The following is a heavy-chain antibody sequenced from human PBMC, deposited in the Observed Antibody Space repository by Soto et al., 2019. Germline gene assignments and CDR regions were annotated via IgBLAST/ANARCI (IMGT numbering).Heavy chain of an antibody. J-gene: IGHJ6*02. CDR3: SRNYDSSGYGDYYYYGMDV. Sequence: PGGSLRLSCAASGFTFSSYAMSWVRQAPGKGLEWVSAISGSGGSTYYADSVKGRFTISRDNSKNTLYLQMNSLRAEDTAVYYCSRNYDSSGYGDYYYYGMDVWGQGTTVTVSS. CDR1: GFTFSSYA. CDR2: ISGSGGST. D-gene: IGHD3-22*01. V-gene: IGHV3-23*01.